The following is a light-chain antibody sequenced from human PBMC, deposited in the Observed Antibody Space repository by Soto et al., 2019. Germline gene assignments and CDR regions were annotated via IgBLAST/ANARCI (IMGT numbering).Light chain of an antibody. J-gene: IGKJ1*01. CDR1: ETVATN. Sequence: EVVMTQSQATLSVSPGERATLSWMAIETVATNLAWYQQKPGQAPRLLISGASTRAAGISDRFRGSGSGTEFTLTISSLQPDDFATYYCQQYNSYLRTFGQGTKVDIK. CDR2: GAS. CDR3: QQYNSYLRT. V-gene: IGKV3-15*01.